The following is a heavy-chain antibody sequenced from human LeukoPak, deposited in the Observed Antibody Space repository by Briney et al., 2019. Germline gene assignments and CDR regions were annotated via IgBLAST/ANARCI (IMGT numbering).Heavy chain of an antibody. J-gene: IGHJ3*02. CDR2: IYYSGST. V-gene: IGHV4-59*12. D-gene: IGHD6-13*01. CDR3: ARDAGAFDI. Sequence: SETLSLTCTVSGGSISSYYWSWIRQPPGKGLEWIGYIYYSGSTYYNPSLKSRVTISVDTSKNQFSLKLSSVTAADTAVYYCARDAGAFDIWGQGTMVTVSS. CDR1: GGSISSYY.